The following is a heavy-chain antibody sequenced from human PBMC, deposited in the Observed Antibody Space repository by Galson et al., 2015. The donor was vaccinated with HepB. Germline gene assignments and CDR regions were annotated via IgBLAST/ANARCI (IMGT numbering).Heavy chain of an antibody. CDR1: GFTFSSYS. J-gene: IGHJ4*02. CDR3: AREKIWSTIYPSSLDY. CDR2: ISSSSSYI. Sequence: SLRLSCAASGFTFSSYSMNWVRQAPGKGLEWVSSISSSSSYIYYADSVKGRFTISRDNAKNSLYLQMNSLRAEDTAVYYCAREKIWSTIYPSSLDYWGQGTLVTVS. D-gene: IGHD3-9*01. V-gene: IGHV3-21*01.